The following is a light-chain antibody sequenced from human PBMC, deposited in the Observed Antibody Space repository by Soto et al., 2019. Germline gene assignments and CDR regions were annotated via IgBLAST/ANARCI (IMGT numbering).Light chain of an antibody. CDR2: DAS. CDR3: QHYNSSWT. CDR1: QSVDYW. V-gene: IGKV1-5*01. Sequence: DIQMTQSPSTLSASVGDRVTITCRASQSVDYWLAWYQQKSGKAPKLLIYDASTLVSGVPSRFSGSGSGTEFTLTISSLQADDFATYYCQHYNSSWTFGQGTKVDIK. J-gene: IGKJ1*01.